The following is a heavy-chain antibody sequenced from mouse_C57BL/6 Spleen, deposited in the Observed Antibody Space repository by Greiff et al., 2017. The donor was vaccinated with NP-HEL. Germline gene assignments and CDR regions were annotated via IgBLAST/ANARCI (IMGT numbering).Heavy chain of an antibody. CDR2: INYDGSST. CDR1: GFTFSDYY. J-gene: IGHJ2*01. Sequence: EVKLVESEGGLVQPGSSMKLSCTASGFTFSDYYMAWVRQVPEKGLEWVANINYDGSSTYYLDSLKSRFIISRDNAKNILYLKMSSLKSDNTATYYCASDGNYFDYWGQGTTLTVSS. V-gene: IGHV5-16*01. D-gene: IGHD1-1*02. CDR3: ASDGNYFDY.